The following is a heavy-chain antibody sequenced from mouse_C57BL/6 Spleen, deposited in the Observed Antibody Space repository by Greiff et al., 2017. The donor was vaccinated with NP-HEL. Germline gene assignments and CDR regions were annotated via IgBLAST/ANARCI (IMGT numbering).Heavy chain of an antibody. V-gene: IGHV1-47*01. D-gene: IGHD2-4*01. Sequence: QVQLKESGAELVKPGASVKMSCKASGYTFTTYPIEWMKQNHGKSLEWIGNFHPYNDDTKYNEKFKGKATLTVEKSSSTVYLELSRLTSDDSAVYYCARKNDYGGAWCAYWGQGTLVTVSA. CDR2: FHPYNDDT. CDR3: ARKNDYGGAWCAY. CDR1: GYTFTTYP. J-gene: IGHJ3*01.